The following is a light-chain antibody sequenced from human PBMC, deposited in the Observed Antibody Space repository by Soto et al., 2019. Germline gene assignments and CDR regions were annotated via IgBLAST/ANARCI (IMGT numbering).Light chain of an antibody. CDR3: CSYAGDYIHVV. J-gene: IGLJ2*01. CDR1: SSDVGSYNY. CDR2: DVS. Sequence: QSALTQPPSVSGSPGQSVTISCTGTSSDVGSYNYVSWYQQYPGKAPKVMIYDVSKRPSGVPDRFSGSKSGNTASLTISGLQADDEADYYCCSYAGDYIHVVFGGGTQLTVL. V-gene: IGLV2-11*01.